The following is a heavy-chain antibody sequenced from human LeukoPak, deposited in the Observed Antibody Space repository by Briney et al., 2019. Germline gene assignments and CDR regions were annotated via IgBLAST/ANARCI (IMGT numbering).Heavy chain of an antibody. V-gene: IGHV3-23*01. Sequence: GGSLRLSCAASGFSFSNYAMSWVRQAPGKGLEWVSAITDSGGDTYTADSVKGRFTISRDNSKNTLYMQMSSLRVEDTAVYYCASGSRYSRPYYFDNWGQGALVTVSS. J-gene: IGHJ4*02. CDR1: GFSFSNYA. D-gene: IGHD2-21*01. CDR2: ITDSGGDT. CDR3: ASGSRYSRPYYFDN.